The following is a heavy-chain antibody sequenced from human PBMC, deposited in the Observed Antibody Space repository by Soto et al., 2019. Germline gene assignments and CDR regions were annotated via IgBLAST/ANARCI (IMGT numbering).Heavy chain of an antibody. CDR1: GFPLRNYL. D-gene: IGHD6-25*01. V-gene: IGHV3-7*01. J-gene: IGHJ4*02. Sequence: EVQLVESGGGLVQPGGSLRPSCAASGFPLRNYLMSWVRQAPGKGLEWVANIKQDGSEKYYVASVNGRFTISRDNAKNSLYLQMNSLRADDTAVYYCAREKRANGYFDYWGQGTLVTVSS. CDR2: IKQDGSEK. CDR3: AREKRANGYFDY.